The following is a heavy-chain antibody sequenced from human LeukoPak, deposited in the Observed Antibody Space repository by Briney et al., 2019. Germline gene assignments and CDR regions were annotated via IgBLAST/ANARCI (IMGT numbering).Heavy chain of an antibody. Sequence: GGSLRLSCAVTVSFKYMTWVRQAPGKGLEWVSIIYSSTSSTFYSDSVKGRFTIPRDNSKNTMFLQMNSLRVEDTAIYYCAYGSGSFYGLDVWGQGTTVTVSS. D-gene: IGHD3-10*01. CDR2: IYSSTSST. CDR3: AYGSGSFYGLDV. J-gene: IGHJ6*02. V-gene: IGHV3-53*01. CDR1: TVSFKY.